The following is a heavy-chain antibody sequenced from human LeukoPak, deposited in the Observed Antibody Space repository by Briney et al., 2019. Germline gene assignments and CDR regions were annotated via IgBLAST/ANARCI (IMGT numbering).Heavy chain of an antibody. CDR1: GFTFSTYE. D-gene: IGHD2-8*01. CDR3: ATDSRYPIHAVDI. Sequence: GGSLRLSCAASGFTFSTYEMNWVRQAPGKGLEWVSYISSGGSTIYYADSVKGRFTISRDNAKNSLYLQMNSLRAEDTAVYYCATDSRYPIHAVDIWGQGTMVTISS. J-gene: IGHJ3*02. CDR2: ISSGGSTI. V-gene: IGHV3-48*03.